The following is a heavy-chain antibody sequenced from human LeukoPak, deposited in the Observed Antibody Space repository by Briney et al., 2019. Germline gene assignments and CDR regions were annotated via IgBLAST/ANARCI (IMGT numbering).Heavy chain of an antibody. J-gene: IGHJ6*03. CDR2: IYYSGST. V-gene: IGHV4-59*12. D-gene: IGHD6-13*01. Sequence: SETLSLTCTVSGGSINSNYWSWIRQPPGKGLEWIGYIYYSGSTSYNPSLTSRVTISVDTSNNQFSLKLSSVTAADTAVYYCARGKGTRIAAAGSRNYYYYMDVWGKGTTVTVSS. CDR1: GGSINSNY. CDR3: ARGKGTRIAAAGSRNYYYYMDV.